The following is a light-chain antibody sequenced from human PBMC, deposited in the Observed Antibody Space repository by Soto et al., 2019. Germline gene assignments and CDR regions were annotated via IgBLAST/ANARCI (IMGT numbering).Light chain of an antibody. Sequence: QSALTQPASVSGSPGQSITISCTGTSDDVGSHDLVSWYQQHPGKAPKLIIYDASKRPSGVSNRFSGSKSGNTASLTISGLQAEDETDYYCCSYAGSRVVFGGGTKLTVL. CDR3: CSYAGSRVV. V-gene: IGLV2-23*01. CDR1: SDDVGSHDL. J-gene: IGLJ2*01. CDR2: DAS.